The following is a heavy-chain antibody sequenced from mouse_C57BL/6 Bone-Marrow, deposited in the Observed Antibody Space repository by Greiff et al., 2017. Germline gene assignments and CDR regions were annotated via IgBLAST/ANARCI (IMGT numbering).Heavy chain of an antibody. Sequence: VQLQQSGPGLVQPSQSLSITCTVSGFSLTSYGVHWVRQSPGKGLEWLGVIWRGGSTDYNAAFISRLSISKDNSKSQVFFQMNSLQADDTPIYYCARKGSYFDYWGQGTTLTVSS. J-gene: IGHJ2*01. CDR3: ARKGSYFDY. CDR2: IWRGGST. V-gene: IGHV2-2*01. CDR1: GFSLTSYG.